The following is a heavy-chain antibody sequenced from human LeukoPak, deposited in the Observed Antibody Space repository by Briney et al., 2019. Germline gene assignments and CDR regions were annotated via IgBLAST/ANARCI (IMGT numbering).Heavy chain of an antibody. Sequence: ASVKVSCKASGYTFTSYGISWVRQAPRQGLEWMGWISAYNGNTNYPHNLQSRVTMTTDTSTSTAYMELRSLRSDDTAVYYCARAVYCANGVCYGPLDYWGQGTLVTVSS. J-gene: IGHJ4*02. D-gene: IGHD2-8*01. CDR2: ISAYNGNT. CDR1: GYTFTSYG. CDR3: ARAVYCANGVCYGPLDY. V-gene: IGHV1-18*01.